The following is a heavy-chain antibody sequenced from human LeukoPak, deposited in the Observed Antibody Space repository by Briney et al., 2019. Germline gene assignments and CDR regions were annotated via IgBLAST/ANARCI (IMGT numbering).Heavy chain of an antibody. CDR2: ISGSGGST. V-gene: IGHV3-23*01. CDR3: AKGVRFLEWLLLPLTPFDY. Sequence: GGSLRLSCAASGFTFSSYAMSWVRQAPGKGLEWVSAISGSGGSTYYADSVKGRFTISRDNSKNTLYLQMNSLRAEDTAVYYCAKGVRFLEWLLLPLTPFDYWGQGTLVTVSS. J-gene: IGHJ4*02. D-gene: IGHD3-3*01. CDR1: GFTFSSYA.